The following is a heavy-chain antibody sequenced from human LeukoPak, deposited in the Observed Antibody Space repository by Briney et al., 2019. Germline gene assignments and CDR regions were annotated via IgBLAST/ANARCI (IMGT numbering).Heavy chain of an antibody. CDR1: GFTFDDYA. Sequence: GRSLRLSCAASGFTFDDYAMHWVRQAPGKGLEWVSAISGSGGSTYYADSVKGRFTISRDNSKNTLYLQMNSLRAEDTAVYYCAKVGTAMVFDYWGQGTLVTVSS. D-gene: IGHD5-18*01. CDR3: AKVGTAMVFDY. J-gene: IGHJ4*02. CDR2: ISGSGGST. V-gene: IGHV3-23*01.